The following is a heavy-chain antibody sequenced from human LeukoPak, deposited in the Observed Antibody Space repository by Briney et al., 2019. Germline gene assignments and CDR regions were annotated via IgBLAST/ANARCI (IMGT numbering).Heavy chain of an antibody. CDR3: ARGITMVRGVIPRLGY. V-gene: IGHV1-8*01. CDR2: MNPNSGNT. Sequence: APVKVSCKASGYTFTSYDINWVRQATGQGLEWMGWMNPNSGNTGYAQKFQGRVTMTRNTSISTAYMELSSLRSEDTAVYYCARGITMVRGVIPRLGYWGEGTLVTVSS. D-gene: IGHD3-10*01. CDR1: GYTFTSYD. J-gene: IGHJ4*02.